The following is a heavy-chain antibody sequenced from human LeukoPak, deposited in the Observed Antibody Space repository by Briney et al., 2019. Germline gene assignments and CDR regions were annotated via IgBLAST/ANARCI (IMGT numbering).Heavy chain of an antibody. J-gene: IGHJ1*01. Sequence: QPSETLSLTCAVSGGSISSSNWWSWVRQPPGKGLEWIGEIYHSGSTNYNPSLKSRVTVSVDTSKNQFSLKLSSVTAADTAVYYCARYGDYVEYFQHWGQGTLVTVSS. CDR3: ARYGDYVEYFQH. V-gene: IGHV4-4*02. CDR2: IYHSGST. D-gene: IGHD4-17*01. CDR1: GGSISSSNW.